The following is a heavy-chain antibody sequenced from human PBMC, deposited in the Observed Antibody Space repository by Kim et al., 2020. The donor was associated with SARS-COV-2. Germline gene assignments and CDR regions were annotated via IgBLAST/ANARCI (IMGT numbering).Heavy chain of an antibody. Sequence: KFQGRVTITRDTSASTAYMELSSLRSEDTAVYYCARHSGYDPYYYYGMDVWGQGTTVTVSS. J-gene: IGHJ6*02. CDR3: ARHSGYDPYYYYGMDV. V-gene: IGHV1-3*01. D-gene: IGHD5-12*01.